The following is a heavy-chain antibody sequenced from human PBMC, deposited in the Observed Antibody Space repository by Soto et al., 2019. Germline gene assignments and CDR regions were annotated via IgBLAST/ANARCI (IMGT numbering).Heavy chain of an antibody. J-gene: IGHJ4*02. CDR3: ATRSPAFDY. Sequence: SVKVSCTTSGYTFTSYGITWVRQAPGQGLEWMGWITTDKGKTTYAQKFQGRVTMTTDISTSTAYMELRSLRSDDTAVYYCATRSPAFDYWGQGTLVTVSS. V-gene: IGHV1-18*01. CDR1: GYTFTSYG. CDR2: ITTDKGKT.